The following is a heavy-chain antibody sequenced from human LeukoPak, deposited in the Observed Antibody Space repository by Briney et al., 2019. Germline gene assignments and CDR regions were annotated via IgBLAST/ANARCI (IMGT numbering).Heavy chain of an antibody. V-gene: IGHV1-18*01. J-gene: IGHJ5*02. CDR3: ARNPNNYDFWRGSPGRVHH. CDR2: ISAYNGNT. Sequence: GASVKVSCKASGYTFTSYGISWVRQAPGQGLELTGWISAYNGNTNYAQKLQGRVTMTTDTSTSTSYMELRRLRSDATAVYSWARNPNNYDFWRGSPGRVHHWRQGTILTVSS. D-gene: IGHD3-3*01. CDR1: GYTFTSYG.